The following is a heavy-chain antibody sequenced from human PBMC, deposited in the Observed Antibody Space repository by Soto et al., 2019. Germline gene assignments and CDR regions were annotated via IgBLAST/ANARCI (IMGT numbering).Heavy chain of an antibody. V-gene: IGHV4-59*01. CDR3: ARRYGGNFDY. CDR2: IYYSGST. D-gene: IGHD1-26*01. CDR1: GVSLSSYY. J-gene: IGHJ4*02. Sequence: LSETLSLTCTVSGVSLSSYYWSWIRKPPGKGLEWIGYIYYSGSTNYNPSLKSRVTISVDTSKNQFSLKVSSVTAADTAVYYCARRYGGNFDYWGQGTLVTVSS.